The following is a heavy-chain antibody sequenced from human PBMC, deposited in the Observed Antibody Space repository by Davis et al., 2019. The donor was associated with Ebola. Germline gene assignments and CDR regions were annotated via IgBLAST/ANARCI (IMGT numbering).Heavy chain of an antibody. J-gene: IGHJ4*02. D-gene: IGHD2-15*01. V-gene: IGHV1-18*04. CDR3: ARDLTVAAFDY. Sequence: ASVKVSCKASGYTFINYGITWVRQAPGQGLEWLGSIRLYEGNTNYAQKLQGRVTMTTDTSTSTAYMELRSLRSDDTAVYYCARDLTVAAFDYWGQGTLVTVSA. CDR2: IRLYEGNT. CDR1: GYTFINYG.